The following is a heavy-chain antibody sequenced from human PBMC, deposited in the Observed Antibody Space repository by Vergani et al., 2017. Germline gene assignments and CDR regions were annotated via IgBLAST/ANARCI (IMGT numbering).Heavy chain of an antibody. Sequence: QVQLVESGGGLVKPGGSLRLSCAASGFTFSDYYMSWSRQAPGKGLEWVSYISSSSSYTNYADSVKGRFTIARDNAKNSLYLQMNSLRAEDTAVYYCARDRNSGSFDYWGQGTLVTVSS. CDR3: ARDRNSGSFDY. D-gene: IGHD1-26*01. V-gene: IGHV3-11*06. J-gene: IGHJ4*02. CDR2: ISSSSSYT. CDR1: GFTFSDYY.